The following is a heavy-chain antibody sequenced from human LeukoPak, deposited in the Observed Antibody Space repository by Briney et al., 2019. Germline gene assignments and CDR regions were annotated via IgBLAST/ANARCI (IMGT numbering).Heavy chain of an antibody. Sequence: SETLSLTCTVSGGSISSSSYYWGWIRQPPGKGLEWIGSIYYSGSTYYNPSLKSRVTISVDTSKNQFSLKLSSVAAADTAVYYCARLNKPGWFDPWGQGTLVTVSS. CDR3: ARLNKPGWFDP. V-gene: IGHV4-39*01. J-gene: IGHJ5*02. D-gene: IGHD1-14*01. CDR1: GGSISSSSYY. CDR2: IYYSGST.